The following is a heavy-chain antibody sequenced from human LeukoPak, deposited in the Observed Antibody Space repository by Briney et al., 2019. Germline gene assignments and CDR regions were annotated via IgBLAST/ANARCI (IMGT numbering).Heavy chain of an antibody. CDR2: ISPKSGDT. CDR1: GYTFSGYY. V-gene: IGHV1-2*02. Sequence: ASVKVSCKASGYTFSGYYMHWVRQAPGQGHEWMGWISPKSGDTNYAQNFQGRVTMTRDTSISTAYMELSRLTSDDTAVYYCARGRDKTTSPAIGYWGQGTLVTVSS. D-gene: IGHD2-2*01. CDR3: ARGRDKTTSPAIGY. J-gene: IGHJ4*02.